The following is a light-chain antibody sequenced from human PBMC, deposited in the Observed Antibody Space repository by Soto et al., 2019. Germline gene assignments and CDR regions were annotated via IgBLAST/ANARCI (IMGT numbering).Light chain of an antibody. CDR3: QQSYMDPIT. V-gene: IGKV1-39*01. CDR2: DAS. Sequence: DIQMSQSPSSLSASIGNGVTITLRASQSISTYLNWYQKKPGKAPNLLIYDASRLQSGVPSRFSGSGGGTDFTLSISSVQPEDFATYFCQQSYMDPITFGQGTRLEIK. CDR1: QSISTY. J-gene: IGKJ5*01.